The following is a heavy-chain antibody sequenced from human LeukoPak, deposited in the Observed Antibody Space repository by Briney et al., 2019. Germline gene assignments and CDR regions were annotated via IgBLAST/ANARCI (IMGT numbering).Heavy chain of an antibody. D-gene: IGHD3-22*01. J-gene: IGHJ4*02. CDR1: GFTFSSYW. Sequence: TGGSLRLSCAASGFTFSSYWMSWVRQAPGKGLEWVANIKQDGSEKYYVDSVKGRFTISRDNAKNSLYLQMNSLRAEDTAVYYCAREIEYYYDSSGYLDYWGQGTLVTVSS. CDR2: IKQDGSEK. V-gene: IGHV3-7*01. CDR3: AREIEYYYDSSGYLDY.